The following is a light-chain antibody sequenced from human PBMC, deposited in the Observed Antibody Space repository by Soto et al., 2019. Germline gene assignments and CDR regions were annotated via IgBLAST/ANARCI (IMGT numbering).Light chain of an antibody. Sequence: IQLTQSASSLSASVGDRVTITCRASQGISSYLAWYQQKPGKAPKLLIYAASTLQSGVPSRFSGSGSGTDFTLTISSLQPEDFATYYCQQLNSYPLFGGGTKVDI. CDR2: AAS. CDR1: QGISSY. CDR3: QQLNSYPL. J-gene: IGKJ4*01. V-gene: IGKV1-9*01.